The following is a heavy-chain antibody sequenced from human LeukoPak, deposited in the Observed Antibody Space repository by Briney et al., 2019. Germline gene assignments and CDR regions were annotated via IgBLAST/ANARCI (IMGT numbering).Heavy chain of an antibody. CDR1: GFTFSSYW. CDR3: ARWYGYGDYVSG. D-gene: IGHD4-17*01. J-gene: IGHJ4*02. V-gene: IGHV3-7*01. CDR2: IKQDGSEQ. Sequence: GESLRLSCAASGFTFSSYWMSWVRQGPGEGLEWVAIIKQDGSEQYYVDSVKGRFTISRDNAENSLYLQMDSLRAEDTAVYYCARWYGYGDYVSGWGQGTLVTVSS.